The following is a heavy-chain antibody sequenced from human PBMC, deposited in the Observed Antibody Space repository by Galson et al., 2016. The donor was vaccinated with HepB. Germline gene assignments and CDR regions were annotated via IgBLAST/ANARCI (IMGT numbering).Heavy chain of an antibody. CDR3: ALTVFES. D-gene: IGHD1-14*01. V-gene: IGHV3-33*01. CDR2: IGYDGTSE. Sequence: SLRLSCAASGFSFSTYGMHWVRQAPGKGLEWVAVIGYDGTSEYYADSVRGRFTISRDSPKNTLYLQMNSLRVEDTAVYYWALTVFESWGQGTLVTVSS. CDR1: GFSFSTYG. J-gene: IGHJ4*02.